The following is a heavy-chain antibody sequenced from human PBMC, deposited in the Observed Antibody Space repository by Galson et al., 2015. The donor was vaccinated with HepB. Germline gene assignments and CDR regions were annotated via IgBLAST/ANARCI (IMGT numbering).Heavy chain of an antibody. CDR3: ARSIGYQAGDYYYYGMDV. CDR2: INPSGGRT. D-gene: IGHD3-16*02. V-gene: IGHV1-46*01. J-gene: IGHJ6*02. CDR1: GYTFTSYY. Sequence: SVKVSCKASGYTFTSYYMHWVRQAPGQGLEWMGIINPSGGRTSYAQKFQGRVTMTRDTSTSTVYMELSSLRSEDTAVYYCARSIGYQAGDYYYYGMDVWGQGTTVTVSS.